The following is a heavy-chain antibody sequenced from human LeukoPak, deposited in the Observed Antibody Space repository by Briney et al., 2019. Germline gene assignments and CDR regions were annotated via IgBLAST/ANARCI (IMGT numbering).Heavy chain of an antibody. V-gene: IGHV4-39*07. CDR3: ALWLQGPGAFDI. CDR1: GGSISSSSYY. CDR2: IYYSGST. J-gene: IGHJ3*02. D-gene: IGHD5-24*01. Sequence: PSETLSLTCTVSGGSISSSSYYWGWIRQPPGKGLEWIGSIYYSGSTYYNPSLKSRVTISVDTSKNQFSLKLSSVTAADTAVYYCALWLQGPGAFDIWGQGTMVTVSS.